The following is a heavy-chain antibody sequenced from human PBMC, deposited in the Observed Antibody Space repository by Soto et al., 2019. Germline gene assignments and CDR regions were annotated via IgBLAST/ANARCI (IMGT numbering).Heavy chain of an antibody. CDR2: TNPSNGGT. CDR3: AKADYYYYYGMDV. J-gene: IGHJ6*02. V-gene: IGHV1-2*02. Sequence: ASVKVSCKASGYTFTGYYIHWVRQAPGQGLEWMGWTNPSNGGTNYAQKLQGRVTMTTDTSTSTAYMELRSLRSDDTAVYYCAKADYYYYYGMDVWGQGTTVTVSS. CDR1: GYTFTGYY.